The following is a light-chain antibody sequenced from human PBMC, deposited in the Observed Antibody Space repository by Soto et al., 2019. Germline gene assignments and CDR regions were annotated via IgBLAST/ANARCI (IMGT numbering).Light chain of an antibody. CDR3: GAWDDSLNGLVV. Sequence: QSVLTQPPSASGTPGQRVTISCSGSSSNIGSNTVNWYQQLPGTAPKLLIYSNNQRPSGVPDRFSGSKSGTSASLAISGLQSEDEADYYCGAWDDSLNGLVVFGGGTKLTVL. CDR1: SSNIGSNT. CDR2: SNN. V-gene: IGLV1-44*01. J-gene: IGLJ2*01.